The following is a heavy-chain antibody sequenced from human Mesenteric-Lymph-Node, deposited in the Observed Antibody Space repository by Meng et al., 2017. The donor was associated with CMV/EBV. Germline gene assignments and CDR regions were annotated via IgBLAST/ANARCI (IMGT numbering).Heavy chain of an antibody. Sequence: GESLKISCAASGFTFSSYSMIWVRQAPGKGLEWVSYISSSTSIYYADSVKGRFTISRDNAKNSLYLQMNSLRAEDTAVYYCARGGGYSYGSFWGQGTLVTVSS. CDR3: ARGGGYSYGSF. CDR1: GFTFSSYS. V-gene: IGHV3-48*04. CDR2: ISSSTSI. J-gene: IGHJ4*02. D-gene: IGHD5-18*01.